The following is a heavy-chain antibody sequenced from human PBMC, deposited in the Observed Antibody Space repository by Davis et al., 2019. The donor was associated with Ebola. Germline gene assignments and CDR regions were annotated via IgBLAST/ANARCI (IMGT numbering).Heavy chain of an antibody. D-gene: IGHD2-8*01. Sequence: ASVKVSCKASGYTFTSYYMHWVRQAPGQGLEWMGIINPSGGSTSYAQKFQGRVTLTADKATNTAYMELSGLRFDDTAVYYCASNQYCTNGVCYTRAYGMDVWGKGTTVTVSS. CDR1: GYTFTSYY. CDR3: ASNQYCTNGVCYTRAYGMDV. CDR2: INPSGGST. J-gene: IGHJ6*04. V-gene: IGHV1-46*01.